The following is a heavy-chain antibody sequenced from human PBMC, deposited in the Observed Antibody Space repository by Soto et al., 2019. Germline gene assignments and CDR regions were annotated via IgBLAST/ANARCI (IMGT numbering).Heavy chain of an antibody. Sequence: QVQLQESGPGLVKPSQTLSLTCTVSGGSVSSADWNWSWIRQTPGKGLEWIGHIYEGGRTYSNPSPMRRATLTLARSKNLCSLNLKSLTAADTAVYSCTRGPSGDKVDFWGQGLLVTVSS. J-gene: IGHJ4*02. CDR2: IYEGGRT. CDR1: GGSVSSADWN. CDR3: TRGPSGDKVDF. V-gene: IGHV4-30-4*08. D-gene: IGHD7-27*01.